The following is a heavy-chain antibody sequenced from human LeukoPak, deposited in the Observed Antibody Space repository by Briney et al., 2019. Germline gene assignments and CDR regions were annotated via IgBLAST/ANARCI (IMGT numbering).Heavy chain of an antibody. V-gene: IGHV4-61*02. D-gene: IGHD3-3*01. Sequence: SETLSLTCTVSGGSISSGSYYWSWIRQPAGKGLEWIGRIYTSGSTNYNPSLKSRVTISVDTSKNQFSLKLSSVTAADTAVYYCARDHSYYDFWSGYSDAFDIWGQGTMVTVSS. CDR2: IYTSGST. CDR1: GGSISSGSYY. CDR3: ARDHSYYDFWSGYSDAFDI. J-gene: IGHJ3*02.